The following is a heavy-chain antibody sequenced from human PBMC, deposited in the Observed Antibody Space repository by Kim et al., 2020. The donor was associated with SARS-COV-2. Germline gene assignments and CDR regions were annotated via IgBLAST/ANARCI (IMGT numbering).Heavy chain of an antibody. CDR3: ARVCPPPCLTSYYA. CDR1: GYSITSGYN. V-gene: IGHV4-38-2*02. J-gene: IGHJ4*02. Sequence: SETLSLTCSVSGYSITSGYNWAWIRQPPGKGLEWIGNVYHTGTTQYNPSFKSRVTISVDTSKNQFSLKLTSVTAADTAVYFCARVCPPPCLTSYYAWGQGTLVTVSS. D-gene: IGHD3-9*01. CDR2: VYHTGTT.